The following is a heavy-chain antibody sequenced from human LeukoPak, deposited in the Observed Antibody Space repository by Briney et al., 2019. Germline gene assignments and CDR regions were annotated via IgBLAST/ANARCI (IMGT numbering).Heavy chain of an antibody. CDR3: AGVVETPGTPLPLLLGN. V-gene: IGHV1-8*01. D-gene: IGHD2-2*01. Sequence: GASVKVSCKASGYTFTSYDINWVRQATGQGLEWMGWMNPNSGNTGYAQKFQGRVTITRNTSISTAYMELSSLRSEDTAVYYCAGVVETPGTPLPLLLGNWGQGTLVTVSS. J-gene: IGHJ4*02. CDR2: MNPNSGNT. CDR1: GYTFTSYD.